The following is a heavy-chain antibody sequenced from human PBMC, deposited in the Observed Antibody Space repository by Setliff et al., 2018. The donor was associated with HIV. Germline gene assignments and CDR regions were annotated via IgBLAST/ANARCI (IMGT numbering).Heavy chain of an antibody. CDR3: VRDKWLVPDTFDI. CDR1: GITFSSYA. CDR2: ITASGGST. J-gene: IGHJ3*02. D-gene: IGHD6-19*01. V-gene: IGHV3-20*04. Sequence: AGGSLRLSCAANGITFSSYAMTWVRQAPGKGLNWVSSITASGGSTGYVDSVKGRFTISRDNAKNSLYLQMNSLRAEDMALYYCVRDKWLVPDTFDIWGQGTMVTVSS.